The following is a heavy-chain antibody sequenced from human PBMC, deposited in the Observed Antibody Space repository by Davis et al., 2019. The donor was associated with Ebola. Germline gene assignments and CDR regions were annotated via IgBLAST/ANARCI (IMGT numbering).Heavy chain of an antibody. V-gene: IGHV3-23*01. CDR1: GFTFSSYA. CDR3: ARDGLWEIFGVVISPHLYYYGMDV. Sequence: GESLKISCAASGFTFSSYAMSWVRQAPGKGLEWVSAISGSGGSTYYADSVKGRFTISRDNSKNTLYLQMNSLRAEDTAVYYCARDGLWEIFGVVISPHLYYYGMDVWGQGTTVTVSS. J-gene: IGHJ6*02. CDR2: ISGSGGST. D-gene: IGHD3-3*01.